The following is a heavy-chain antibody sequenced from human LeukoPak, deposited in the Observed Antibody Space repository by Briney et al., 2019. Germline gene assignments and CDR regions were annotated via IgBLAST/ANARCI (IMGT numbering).Heavy chain of an antibody. CDR3: ARVKYYYDSSGYYEYYFDY. V-gene: IGHV3-30*04. CDR1: GYTFTSYA. D-gene: IGHD3-22*01. CDR2: ISYDGSNK. J-gene: IGHJ4*02. Sequence: ASGYTFTSYAMHWVRQAPGKGLEWVAVISYDGSNKYYADSVKGRFTISRDNSKNTLYLQMNSLRAEDTAVYYCARVKYYYDSSGYYEYYFDYWGQGTLVTVSS.